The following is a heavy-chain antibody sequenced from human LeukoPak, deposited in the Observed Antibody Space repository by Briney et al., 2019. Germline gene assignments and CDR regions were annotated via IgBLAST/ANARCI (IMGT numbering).Heavy chain of an antibody. V-gene: IGHV3-30-3*01. D-gene: IGHD4-17*01. Sequence: PGGSLRLSCAASGFTFSSYAMHWVRQAPGKGLEWVAVISYDGSNKYYADSVKGRFTISRDNSKNTLYLQMNSLRAEDTAVYYCASRDYGDYPPGAFDIWGQGTMVTVSS. CDR2: ISYDGSNK. CDR1: GFTFSSYA. J-gene: IGHJ3*02. CDR3: ASRDYGDYPPGAFDI.